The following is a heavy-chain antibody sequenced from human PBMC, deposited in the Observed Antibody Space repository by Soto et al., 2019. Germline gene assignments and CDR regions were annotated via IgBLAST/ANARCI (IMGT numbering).Heavy chain of an antibody. V-gene: IGHV3-33*01. D-gene: IGHD1-26*01. CDR3: ARDGWERGRDSVDY. J-gene: IGHJ4*02. CDR2: IWYDGSNK. Sequence: QVQLVESGGGVVQPGRSLRLSCAASGFTFSNYAMHWVRQAPDKGLEWVALIWYDGSNKYYADSVKGRFTISRDNSKNTLFLQMNSLGVEDTAIYYCARDGWERGRDSVDYWGQGTLVTVSS. CDR1: GFTFSNYA.